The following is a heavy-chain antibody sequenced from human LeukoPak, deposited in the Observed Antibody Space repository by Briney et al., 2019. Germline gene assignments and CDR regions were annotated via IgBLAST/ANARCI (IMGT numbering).Heavy chain of an antibody. Sequence: GGSLRLSCAASGFTFSSYWMSWVRQAPGKGLEWVANIKQDGSEKYYVDSVKGRFTISRDNAKNSLYLQMNSLRAEDTAVYYCARERSLATVDYYSYYYMDVWGKGTTVTVSS. V-gene: IGHV3-7*01. J-gene: IGHJ6*03. CDR2: IKQDGSEK. CDR1: GFTFSSYW. CDR3: ARERSLATVDYYSYYYMDV. D-gene: IGHD5-12*01.